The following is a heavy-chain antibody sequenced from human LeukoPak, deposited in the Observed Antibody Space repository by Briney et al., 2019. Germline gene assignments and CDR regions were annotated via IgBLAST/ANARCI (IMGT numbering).Heavy chain of an antibody. V-gene: IGHV3-9*01. Sequence: GRSLRLSCAASGFTFDDYAMHWVRQAPGKGLEWVSGISWNSGSIGYADSVKGRFTISRDNAKNSLYLQMNSLRAEDTALYYCAKDMAFPGAFDIWGQGTMVTVSS. CDR3: AKDMAFPGAFDI. CDR2: ISWNSGSI. CDR1: GFTFDDYA. J-gene: IGHJ3*02. D-gene: IGHD2-21*01.